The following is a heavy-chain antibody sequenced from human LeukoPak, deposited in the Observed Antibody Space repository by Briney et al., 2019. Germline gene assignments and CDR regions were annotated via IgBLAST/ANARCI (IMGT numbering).Heavy chain of an antibody. CDR3: ARDFRDIVVVPAASGYNWFDP. CDR1: GYTFTSYY. CDR2: INPSGGST. V-gene: IGHV1-46*01. D-gene: IGHD2-2*01. J-gene: IGHJ5*02. Sequence: ASVKVSCKASGYTFTSYYMHWVRQAPGQGLEWMGIINPSGGSTSYAQKSQGRVTMTRDTSTSTVYMELSSLRSEDTAVYYCARDFRDIVVVPAASGYNWFDPWGQGTLVTVSS.